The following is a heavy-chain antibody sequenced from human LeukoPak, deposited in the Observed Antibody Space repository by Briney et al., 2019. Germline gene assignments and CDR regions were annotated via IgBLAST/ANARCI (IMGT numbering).Heavy chain of an antibody. CDR2: IYYSGST. J-gene: IGHJ4*02. D-gene: IGHD6-13*01. CDR3: ARHEAAGPPY. V-gene: IGHV4-39*01. Sequence: SETLSLTCTVSGGSISSSSSYWGWIRQPPGKGLEWIGSIYYSGSTYYNPSLKSRVTISVDTSKNQFSLKLSSVTAADTAVYYCARHEAAGPPYWGQGTLVTVSS. CDR1: GGSISSSSSY.